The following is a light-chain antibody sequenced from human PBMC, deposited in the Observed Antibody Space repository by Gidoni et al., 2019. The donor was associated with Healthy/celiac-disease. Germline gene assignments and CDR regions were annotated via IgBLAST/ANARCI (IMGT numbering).Light chain of an antibody. Sequence: TVLTQSPGTLSLSPGERATLSCRASQSVSSSYLAWYQQKPGQAPRLLIYGASSRATGIPDRFSGSGSGTDFTLTISRLEPEDFAVYYCQQYGSSPPWTFXQXTKVXIK. CDR3: QQYGSSPPWT. CDR2: GAS. CDR1: QSVSSSY. J-gene: IGKJ1*01. V-gene: IGKV3-20*01.